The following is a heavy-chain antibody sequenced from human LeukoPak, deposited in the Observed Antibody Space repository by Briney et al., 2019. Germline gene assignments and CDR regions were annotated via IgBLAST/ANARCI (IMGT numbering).Heavy chain of an antibody. CDR3: AKEENYYDSSGYRHNAY. Sequence: GGSLRLSCAASGFTFSSYAMSWVRQAPGKGLEWVSAISGSGGRTYYADSVKGRFTISRDNSKNTLYLQMNSLRAEDTAVHYCAKEENYYDSSGYRHNAYWGQGTLVTVSS. CDR1: GFTFSSYA. CDR2: ISGSGGRT. V-gene: IGHV3-23*01. J-gene: IGHJ4*02. D-gene: IGHD3-22*01.